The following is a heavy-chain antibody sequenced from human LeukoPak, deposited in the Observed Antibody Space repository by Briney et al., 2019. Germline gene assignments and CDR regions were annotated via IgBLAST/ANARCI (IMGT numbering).Heavy chain of an antibody. CDR2: IYTSGST. CDR1: GGSISSYY. Sequence: SETLSLTCTVSGGSISSYYWSWIRQPAGKGLEWIGRIYTSGSTNYNPSLKSRVTMSVDTSKNQFSLKLSSVTAADTAVYYCARASSIAARRWFDPWGQGTLVTVSS. CDR3: ARASSIAARRWFDP. D-gene: IGHD6-6*01. J-gene: IGHJ5*02. V-gene: IGHV4-4*07.